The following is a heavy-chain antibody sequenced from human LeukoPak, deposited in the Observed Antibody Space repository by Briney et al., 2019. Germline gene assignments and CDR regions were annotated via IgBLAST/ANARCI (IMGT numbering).Heavy chain of an antibody. D-gene: IGHD5-18*01. V-gene: IGHV4-59*01. CDR2: IYSSGST. CDR3: ARGYSSYDF. CDR1: GGSIRSYY. J-gene: IGHJ4*02. Sequence: SETLSLTCSVSGGSIRSYYWSWIRQSPGLGLEWIGYIYSSGSTNYNPSLKSRVTISVDTSKNQFSLRLSSVTAADTAVYYCARGYSSYDFWGQGTLVTVSS.